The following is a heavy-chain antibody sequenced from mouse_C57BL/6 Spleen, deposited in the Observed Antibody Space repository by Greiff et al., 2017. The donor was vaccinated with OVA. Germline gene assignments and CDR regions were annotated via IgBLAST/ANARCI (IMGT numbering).Heavy chain of an antibody. D-gene: IGHD1-1*02. Sequence: EVKLVESGGGLVKPGGSLKLSCAASGFTFSSYAMPWVRQTPEKRLEWVATISDGCSYTYYTDNVKGRITISRDNAKNNLYLQMSHLKSEDTAMYYCARDQEVECAMDYWGQGTSVTVSS. J-gene: IGHJ4*01. V-gene: IGHV5-4*01. CDR3: ARDQEVECAMDY. CDR1: GFTFSSYA. CDR2: ISDGCSYT.